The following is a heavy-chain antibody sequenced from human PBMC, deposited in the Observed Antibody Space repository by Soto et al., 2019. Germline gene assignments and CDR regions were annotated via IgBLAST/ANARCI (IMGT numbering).Heavy chain of an antibody. J-gene: IGHJ5*02. CDR1: GFTFSDYY. V-gene: IGHV3-11*01. CDR3: AREVTMVRGVEQYNWFDP. CDR2: ISSSGSTI. Sequence: GGSLRLSCAASGFTFSDYYMSWIRQAPGKGLEWVSYISSSGSTIYYADSVKGRFTISRDNAKNSLYLQMNSLRAEDTAVYYCAREVTMVRGVEQYNWFDPWGQGTLVTVSS. D-gene: IGHD3-10*01.